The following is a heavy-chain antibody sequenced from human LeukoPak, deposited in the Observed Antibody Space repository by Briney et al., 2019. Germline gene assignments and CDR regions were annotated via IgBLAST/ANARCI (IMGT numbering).Heavy chain of an antibody. V-gene: IGHV1-18*01. J-gene: IGHJ4*02. CDR2: LSTYNGNT. CDR3: ARERSVSVGGTSLDY. D-gene: IGHD6-19*01. Sequence: ASVKVSCKASGYTFSNYGISWVRQAPGQGLEWMGWLSTYNGNTHSPQKFEGRVTMTTDTSTSTAHMELRSLRSDDTADYYCARERSVSVGGTSLDYWGQGTLVTVSS. CDR1: GYTFSNYG.